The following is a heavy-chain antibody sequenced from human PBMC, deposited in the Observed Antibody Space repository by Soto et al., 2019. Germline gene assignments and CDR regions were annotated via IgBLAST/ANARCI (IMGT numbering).Heavy chain of an antibody. V-gene: IGHV4-31*03. Sequence: QVQLQESGPGLVKPSQTLSLTCTVSGGSISSGGYYWSWIRQHLGKGLEWIGYIYYSGSTYYNPSLKSRVTISVDTSKNQFSLKLSSVTAADTAVYYCARGYCSSTSCYLGGGGYGMDVWGQGTTVTVSS. CDR2: IYYSGST. D-gene: IGHD2-2*01. CDR1: GGSISSGGYY. CDR3: ARGYCSSTSCYLGGGGYGMDV. J-gene: IGHJ6*02.